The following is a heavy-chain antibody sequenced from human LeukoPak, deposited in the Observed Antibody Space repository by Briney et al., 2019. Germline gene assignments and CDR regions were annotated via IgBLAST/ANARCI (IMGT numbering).Heavy chain of an antibody. Sequence: SETLSLTCTVSGGSISSSNYYWGWIRQPPGKGLEWIGSIYYSGSTYNNPSLKSRVTISVDTTKNQFSLKLTSVTAADTAVYYCASSPSGYWWNFDCWGQGTLVTVSS. D-gene: IGHD3-22*01. CDR1: GGSISSSNYY. CDR3: ASSPSGYWWNFDC. CDR2: IYYSGST. J-gene: IGHJ4*02. V-gene: IGHV4-39*01.